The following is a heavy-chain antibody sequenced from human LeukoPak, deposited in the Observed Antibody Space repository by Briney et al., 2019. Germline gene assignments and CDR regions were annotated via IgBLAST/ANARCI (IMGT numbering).Heavy chain of an antibody. Sequence: GRFTISRDDSKSIAYLQMDSLKTEDTAVYYCTRGESGSYYGFDCWGQGTLVTVSS. J-gene: IGHJ4*02. CDR3: TRGESGSYYGFDC. D-gene: IGHD1-26*01. V-gene: IGHV3-49*02.